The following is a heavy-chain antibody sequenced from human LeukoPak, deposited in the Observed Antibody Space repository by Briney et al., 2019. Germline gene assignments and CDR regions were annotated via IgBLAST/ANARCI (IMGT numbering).Heavy chain of an antibody. V-gene: IGHV4-59*01. CDR3: ARGYYYFDY. D-gene: IGHD3-10*01. CDR1: GDSSSSTY. J-gene: IGHJ4*02. CDR2: VYYSESIT. Sequence: SETLSLTCSVSGDSSSSTYWSWIRQFPGKGLEWIGYVYYSESITSYNPSLKSRATISVDTSKNQFSLKLSSLTAADTAVYYCARGYYYFDYWGQGTLVTVAS.